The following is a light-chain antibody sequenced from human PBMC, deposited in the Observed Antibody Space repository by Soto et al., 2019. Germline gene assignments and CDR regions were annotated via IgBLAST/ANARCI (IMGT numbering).Light chain of an antibody. V-gene: IGKV1-27*01. CDR3: QKYDTVPWA. J-gene: IGKJ1*01. Sequence: DIQMTQSPSSLSASLGDRVTITCRASQGITKYVAWYQQKPGKVPKLLIYAASSLQSGVPSRFSGSGSGTDFTLTISSLQPEDVATYYCQKYDTVPWAFGQGTKVDIK. CDR2: AAS. CDR1: QGITKY.